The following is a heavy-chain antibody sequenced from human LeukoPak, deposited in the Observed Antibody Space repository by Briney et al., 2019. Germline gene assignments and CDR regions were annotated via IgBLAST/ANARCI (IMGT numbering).Heavy chain of an antibody. V-gene: IGHV3-23*01. CDR2: ISGSGGST. CDR1: GFTFSSYA. CDR3: AKDTCSGGSCYGTVLPGDY. Sequence: GGSLRLSCAASGFTFSSYAMSWVRQAPGKGLEWVSAISGSGGSTYYADSVKGRFTISRDNSKNTLYLQMNSLRAEDTAVYYCAKDTCSGGSCYGTVLPGDYWGQGTLVTVSS. D-gene: IGHD2-15*01. J-gene: IGHJ4*02.